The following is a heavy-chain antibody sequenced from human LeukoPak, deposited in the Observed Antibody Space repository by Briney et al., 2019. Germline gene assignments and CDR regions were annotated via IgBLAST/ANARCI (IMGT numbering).Heavy chain of an antibody. Sequence: GGSLRLSCAASGFIFSNYGMHWVRQAPGEGLEWVAVVSYDGSHKYYSDSVKGRFTISRDNSKNTLYLEMNSLRAEDTAVYYCAKDRHHYDTSGYYYNYYYYGMDVWGQGTTVTVSS. CDR3: AKDRHHYDTSGYYYNYYYYGMDV. CDR1: GFIFSNYG. J-gene: IGHJ6*02. CDR2: VSYDGSHK. D-gene: IGHD3-22*01. V-gene: IGHV3-30*18.